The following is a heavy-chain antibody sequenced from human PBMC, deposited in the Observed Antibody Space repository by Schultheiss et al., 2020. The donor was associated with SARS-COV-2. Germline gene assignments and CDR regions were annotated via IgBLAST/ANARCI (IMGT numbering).Heavy chain of an antibody. CDR3: ATKARTTTSAGWFDP. CDR1: GGSISSGGYS. D-gene: IGHD1/OR15-1a*01. J-gene: IGHJ5*02. V-gene: IGHV4-31*03. Sequence: SETLSLTCSVSGGSISSGGYSWSWIRQHPGEGLQWIGEVNHSENTNYNPSLKSRVTMSVDTSKSQFSLKLSSVTAADTAIYYCATKARTTTSAGWFDPWGPGTLVTVSS. CDR2: VNHSENT.